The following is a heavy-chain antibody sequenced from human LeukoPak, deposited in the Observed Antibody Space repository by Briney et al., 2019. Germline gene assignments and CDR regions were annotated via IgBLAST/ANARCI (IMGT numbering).Heavy chain of an antibody. V-gene: IGHV5-51*01. CDR2: IRPMNSDM. Sequence: GESLKISCKGSGYNFNTYWVAWVRQLPGKGLEWIGIIRPMNSDMRYSPSFQGLVTISADRSISTAYLQWSSLKASDTAMYYCARTPLYYDSSGSSHPYGMDVWGQGTTVTVSS. CDR3: ARTPLYYDSSGSSHPYGMDV. CDR1: GYNFNTYW. J-gene: IGHJ6*02. D-gene: IGHD3-22*01.